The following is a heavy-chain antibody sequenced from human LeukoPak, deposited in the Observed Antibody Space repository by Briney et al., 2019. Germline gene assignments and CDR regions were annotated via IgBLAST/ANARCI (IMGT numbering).Heavy chain of an antibody. Sequence: GESLKISCKGSGYSFTSYWIGWVRQMPGKGLEWMGIIYPGDSDTRYSPSFQDQVTISADKSISTAYLQWSSLKASDTAMYYCARRVWYYVSSGRDWFDPWGQGTLVTVSS. V-gene: IGHV5-51*01. CDR1: GYSFTSYW. CDR2: IYPGDSDT. CDR3: ARRVWYYVSSGRDWFDP. J-gene: IGHJ5*02. D-gene: IGHD3-22*01.